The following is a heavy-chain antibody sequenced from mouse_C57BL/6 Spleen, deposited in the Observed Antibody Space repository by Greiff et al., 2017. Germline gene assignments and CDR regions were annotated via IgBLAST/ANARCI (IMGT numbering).Heavy chain of an antibody. J-gene: IGHJ1*03. Sequence: VQLQQSGAELVRPGTSVKVSCKASGYAFTNYLIEWVKQRPGQGLEWIGVINPGSGGTNYNEKFKGKATLTADKSSSTAYMQLSSLTSEESAVYFCARSGYGSSYWYFDVWGTGTTVTVSS. CDR2: INPGSGGT. V-gene: IGHV1-54*01. CDR1: GYAFTNYL. CDR3: ARSGYGSSYWYFDV. D-gene: IGHD1-1*01.